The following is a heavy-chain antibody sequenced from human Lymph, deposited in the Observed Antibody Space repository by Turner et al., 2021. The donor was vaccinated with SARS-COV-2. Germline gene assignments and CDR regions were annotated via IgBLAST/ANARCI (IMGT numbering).Heavy chain of an antibody. D-gene: IGHD1-26*01. CDR2: MNPNSGNT. V-gene: IGHV1-8*02. J-gene: IGHJ6*02. Sequence: QVQLVQSGAEVKKPGASVQFSCKAPGYTFTSYDSNWVRQAAGKGVGWMGGMNPNSGNTGAAQEFQGRVTMTRTTSISTAYMELSSLRSEDTAVYYCARGRYSGGGMDVWGQGTTVTVSS. CDR3: ARGRYSGGGMDV. CDR1: GYTFTSYD.